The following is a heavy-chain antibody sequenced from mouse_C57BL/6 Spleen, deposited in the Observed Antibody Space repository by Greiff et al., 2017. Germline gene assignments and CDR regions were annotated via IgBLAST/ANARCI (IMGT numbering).Heavy chain of an antibody. Sequence: EVKVVESGEGLVKPGGSLKLSCAASGFTFSSYAMSWVRQTPEKRLEWVAYISSGGDYIYYADTVKGRFTISRDNARNTLYLQMSSLKSEDTAMYYCTRDGDGKDAMDYWGQGTSVTVS. CDR2: ISSGGDYI. D-gene: IGHD2-1*01. CDR1: GFTFSSYA. V-gene: IGHV5-9-1*02. CDR3: TRDGDGKDAMDY. J-gene: IGHJ4*01.